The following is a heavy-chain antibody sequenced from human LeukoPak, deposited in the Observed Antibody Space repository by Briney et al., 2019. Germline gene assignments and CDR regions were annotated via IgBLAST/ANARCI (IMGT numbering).Heavy chain of an antibody. CDR3: ARGLWFGDENPPYFDY. V-gene: IGHV4-61*02. Sequence: SETLSLTCTVSVGSIGSSNYYWSWVRQPAGKGLEWIGRIYTSGTTNYNPSLKSRVTISIDTSKNQFSLKLSSVTAADTAVYYCARGLWFGDENPPYFDYWGQGTLVTVSS. J-gene: IGHJ4*02. CDR2: IYTSGTT. D-gene: IGHD3-10*01. CDR1: VGSIGSSNYY.